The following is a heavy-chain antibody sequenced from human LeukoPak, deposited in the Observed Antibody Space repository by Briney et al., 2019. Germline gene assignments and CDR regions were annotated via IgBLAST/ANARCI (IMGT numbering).Heavy chain of an antibody. V-gene: IGHV3-30*18. J-gene: IGHJ3*02. CDR3: AKQCGGSDWFDAFDI. Sequence: GRSLRLSCAASGFTFSSYGMHWVRQAPGKGLEWVAVISYDGSNKYYADSVKGRFTISRDNSKNTLYPQMNSLRAEDTAVYYCAKQCGGSDWFDAFDIWGQGTMVTVSS. CDR1: GFTFSSYG. D-gene: IGHD6-19*01. CDR2: ISYDGSNK.